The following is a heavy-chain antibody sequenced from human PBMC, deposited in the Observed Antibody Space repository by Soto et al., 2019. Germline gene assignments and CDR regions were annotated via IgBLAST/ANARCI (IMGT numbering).Heavy chain of an antibody. CDR1: GGSVSSGSYY. D-gene: IGHD6-19*01. V-gene: IGHV4-61*01. CDR2: IYYNGST. Sequence: PSETLSLTCTVSGGSVSSGSYYWSWIRQPPGKGLEWIGYIYYNGSTNYNPSLKSRVTISVDTSKNQFSLKLSSVTAAETAVYYCARGAVAGYYYYGMDVWGQGTTVTVSS. CDR3: ARGAVAGYYYYGMDV. J-gene: IGHJ6*02.